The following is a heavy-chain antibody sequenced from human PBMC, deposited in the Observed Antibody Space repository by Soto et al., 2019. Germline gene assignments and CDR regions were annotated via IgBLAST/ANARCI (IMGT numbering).Heavy chain of an antibody. CDR3: ARDHCISTSCYSMYNWFDP. D-gene: IGHD2-2*01. CDR2: IIPIFGTA. CDR1: GGTFSSYA. J-gene: IGHJ5*02. Sequence: SVKVSCKASGGTFSSYAISWVRQAPGQGLEWMGGIIPIFGTANYAQKFQGRVTITADESTSTAYMELSSLRSEDTAVYYCARDHCISTSCYSMYNWFDPWGQGTLVTVSS. V-gene: IGHV1-69*13.